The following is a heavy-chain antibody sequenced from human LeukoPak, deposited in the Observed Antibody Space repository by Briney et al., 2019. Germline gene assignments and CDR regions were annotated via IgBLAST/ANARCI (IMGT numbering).Heavy chain of an antibody. CDR3: ARDLTISGMDV. CDR2: IWYDGSNK. V-gene: IGHV3-33*01. D-gene: IGHD3-3*01. Sequence: GGSLRLSCAASGFTFSSYGMHWVRQAPGKGLEWVAVIWYDGSNKYYADSVKGRLTISRDNSKNTLYLQMNSLRAEDTAVYDCARDLTISGMDVWGQGTTVTVSS. CDR1: GFTFSSYG. J-gene: IGHJ6*02.